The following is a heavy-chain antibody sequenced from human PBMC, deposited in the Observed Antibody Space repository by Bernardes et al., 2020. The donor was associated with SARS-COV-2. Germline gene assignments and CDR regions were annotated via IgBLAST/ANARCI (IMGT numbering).Heavy chain of an antibody. CDR1: GFTFSNAW. CDR2: IKSKTDGGTT. Sequence: GGSLRLSCAASGFTFSNAWMSWVRQAPGKGLEWVGRIKSKTDGGTTDYAAPVKGRFTISRDDSKNTLYLQMNSLKTEDTAVYYCTTEVNYDILTGYYYFDYWGQGTLVTVSS. V-gene: IGHV3-15*01. CDR3: TTEVNYDILTGYYYFDY. D-gene: IGHD3-9*01. J-gene: IGHJ4*02.